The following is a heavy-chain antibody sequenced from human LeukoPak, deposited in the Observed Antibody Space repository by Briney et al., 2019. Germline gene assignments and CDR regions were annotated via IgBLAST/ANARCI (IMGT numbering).Heavy chain of an antibody. J-gene: IGHJ4*02. Sequence: PSETLSLTCTVSGGSISSSSYYWGWIRQPPGKRLEWIGSIYYSGSTYYNPSLKSRVTISVDTSKNQFSLKLSSVTAADTAVYYCAIGSGNFDYWGQGTLVTVSS. CDR2: IYYSGST. CDR3: AIGSGNFDY. CDR1: GGSISSSSYY. D-gene: IGHD3-10*01. V-gene: IGHV4-39*01.